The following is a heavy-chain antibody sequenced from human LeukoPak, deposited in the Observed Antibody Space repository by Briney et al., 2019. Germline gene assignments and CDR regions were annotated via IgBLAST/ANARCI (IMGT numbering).Heavy chain of an antibody. D-gene: IGHD3-22*01. J-gene: IGHJ5*02. V-gene: IGHV4-30-4*01. CDR1: GGSISSGDYY. CDR3: ARPYYYDSRIDP. CDR2: MYYSGST. Sequence: PSQTLSLTCTVSGGSISSGDYYWSWIRQPPGKGLEWIGYMYYSGSTYYNPSLKSRVVKSVDTSKNQFSLKLSSVTAADTAVYYCARPYYYDSRIDPWGQGTLVTVSS.